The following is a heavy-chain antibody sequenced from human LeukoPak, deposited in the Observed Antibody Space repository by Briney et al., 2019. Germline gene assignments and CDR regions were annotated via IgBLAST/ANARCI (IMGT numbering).Heavy chain of an antibody. CDR2: IYYSGNT. J-gene: IGHJ4*02. D-gene: IGHD3/OR15-3a*01. V-gene: IGHV4-39*01. CDR3: ARQTGSGLFILP. CDR1: GVSISSSNSH. Sequence: SETLSLTCTVSGVSISSSNSHWGWIRQPPGKGLEWIGSIYYSGNTYYNASLKSQVSISIDTSKNQFSLRLTSVTAADTAVYYCARQTGSGLFILPGGQGTLVTVSS.